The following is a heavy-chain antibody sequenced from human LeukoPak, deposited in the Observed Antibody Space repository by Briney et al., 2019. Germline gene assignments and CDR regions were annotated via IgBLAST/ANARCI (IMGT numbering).Heavy chain of an antibody. D-gene: IGHD1-26*01. Sequence: GGSLRLSCAASGFTFSSYGMHWVRQAPGKGLEWVAVISYDGSNKYYADSVKGRFTISRDNSKNTLYLQMNSLRAEDTAVYYCAKDTSGSNILGYWGQGTLVTVSS. CDR1: GFTFSSYG. V-gene: IGHV3-30*18. CDR2: ISYDGSNK. CDR3: AKDTSGSNILGY. J-gene: IGHJ4*02.